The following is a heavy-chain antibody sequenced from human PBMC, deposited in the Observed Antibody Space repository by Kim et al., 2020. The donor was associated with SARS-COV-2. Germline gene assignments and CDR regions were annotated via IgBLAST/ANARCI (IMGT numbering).Heavy chain of an antibody. D-gene: IGHD6-13*01. CDR2: IYPGDSDT. V-gene: IGHV5-51*01. CDR1: GYSFTSYW. Sequence: GESLKISCKGSGYSFTSYWIGWVRRMPGKGLEWMGIIYPGDSDTRYSPSFQGQVTISADKSISTAYLQWSSLKASDTAMYYCARRGSSWYGEVDFDYWGQGTLVTVSS. CDR3: ARRGSSWYGEVDFDY. J-gene: IGHJ4*02.